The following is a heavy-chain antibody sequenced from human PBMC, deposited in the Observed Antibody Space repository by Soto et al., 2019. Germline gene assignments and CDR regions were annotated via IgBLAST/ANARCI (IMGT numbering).Heavy chain of an antibody. CDR1: GFTFSSYW. CDR2: IKQDGSEK. J-gene: IGHJ6*02. Sequence: EVQLVESGGGLVQPGGSLRLSCAASGFTFSSYWMSWVRQAPGKGLEWVANIKQDGSEKYYVDSVKGRFTISRDNAKNSLYLQMNSLRAEDTAVYYCAREFLYYYYGMDVWGQGTTVTVSS. V-gene: IGHV3-7*03. D-gene: IGHD3-3*01. CDR3: AREFLYYYYGMDV.